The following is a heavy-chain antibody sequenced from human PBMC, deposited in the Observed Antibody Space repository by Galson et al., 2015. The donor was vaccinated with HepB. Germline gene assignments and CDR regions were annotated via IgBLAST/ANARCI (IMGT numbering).Heavy chain of an antibody. CDR3: AKKAGYTPPHMDV. V-gene: IGHV1-2*06. Sequence: SVKVSCKASGYTFTGYSINWVRQAPGQGLEWMGRINLNSGGTNYAQKFQVRVSMTRDTSITTAYMELSRLGSDDTAMYYCAKKAGYTPPHMDVWFQGTRATVS. CDR1: GYTFTGYS. J-gene: IGHJ6*02. D-gene: IGHD5-24*01. CDR2: INLNSGGT.